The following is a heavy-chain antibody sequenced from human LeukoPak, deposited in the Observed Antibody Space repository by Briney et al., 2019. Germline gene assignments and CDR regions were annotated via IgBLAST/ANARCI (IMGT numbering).Heavy chain of an antibody. CDR2: ISSNGGST. Sequence: GGSLRLSCAASGFTFSSYAMHWVRQAPGKGLEYVSAISSNGGSTYYANSVKGRFTISRDNPKNTLYLQMGSLRAEDMAVYYCARIAAAGQSGGDYWGQGTLVTVSS. D-gene: IGHD6-13*01. J-gene: IGHJ4*02. CDR3: ARIAAAGQSGGDY. CDR1: GFTFSSYA. V-gene: IGHV3-64*01.